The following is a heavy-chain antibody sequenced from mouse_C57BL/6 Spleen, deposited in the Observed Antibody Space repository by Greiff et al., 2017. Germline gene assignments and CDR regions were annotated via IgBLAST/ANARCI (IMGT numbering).Heavy chain of an antibody. D-gene: IGHD3-2*02. V-gene: IGHV1-62-2*01. J-gene: IGHJ2*01. CDR2: FYPGSGSI. CDR3: ARHEEVGDSSGYVEKDYFDY. CDR1: GYTFTEYT. Sequence: QVQLQQSGAELVKPGASVQLSCKASGYTFTEYTIHWVKQRSGQGLEWIGWFYPGSGSIKYNEKFKDKATLTADKSSSTVYMELSRLTSEDSAVYVCARHEEVGDSSGYVEKDYFDYWGQGTTLTVSS.